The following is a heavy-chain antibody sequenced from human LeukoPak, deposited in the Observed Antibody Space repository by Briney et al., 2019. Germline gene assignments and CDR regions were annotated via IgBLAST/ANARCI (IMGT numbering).Heavy chain of an antibody. D-gene: IGHD3-22*01. CDR3: AKGTLDGGQYYYDSS. CDR2: ISTSGGST. CDR1: GFTFSSYT. J-gene: IGHJ4*02. V-gene: IGHV3-23*01. Sequence: GGSLRLSCAASGFTFSSYTMSWVRQAPGKGLEWVSAISTSGGSTFYAHSVKGRFTISRDNSKSTLYLQMNSLRAEDTAVYYCAKGTLDGGQYYYDSSGGQGTLVTVSS.